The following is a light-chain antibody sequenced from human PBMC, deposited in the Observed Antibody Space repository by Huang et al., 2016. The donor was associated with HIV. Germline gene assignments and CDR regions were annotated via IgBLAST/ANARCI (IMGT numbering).Light chain of an antibody. J-gene: IGKJ4*01. CDR2: AAS. CDR1: QDLTNY. V-gene: IGKV1-17*03. CDR3: LQHNDFPLT. Sequence: DIQMTQSPSAMSASIGDRVIIACRASQDLTNYLAWFQQQPGKVPKRLIYAASNLEGGVPSRFSGSGSGTEFTLTISSLQPEDSATYYCLQHNDFPLTFGGGTRVEI.